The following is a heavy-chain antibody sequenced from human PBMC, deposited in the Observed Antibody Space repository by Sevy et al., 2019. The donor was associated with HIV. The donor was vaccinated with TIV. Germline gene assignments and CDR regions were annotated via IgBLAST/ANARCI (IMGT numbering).Heavy chain of an antibody. CDR1: GFSFTNAW. CDR2: IKSKSDGETT. J-gene: IGHJ4*02. Sequence: VGSLRLSCAASGFSFTNAWMTWVRQAPGKGLEWVGHIKSKSDGETTDYAAPVRGRFTISRDDSENTLFLQMNSLKTEDTAIYYCTGAALLFDYWGQGTLVTVSS. D-gene: IGHD2-15*01. CDR3: TGAALLFDY. V-gene: IGHV3-15*01.